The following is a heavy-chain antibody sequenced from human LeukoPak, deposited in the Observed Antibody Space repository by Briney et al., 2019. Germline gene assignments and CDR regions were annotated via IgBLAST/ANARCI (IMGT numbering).Heavy chain of an antibody. D-gene: IGHD3-9*01. CDR2: IDGSGDNT. CDR3: AKTPPLIYNICSKYTGCYFDY. V-gene: IGHV3-23*01. Sequence: GGSLRLSCAASRFTFSNYGMTWVRQAPGEGLEWVSSIDGSGDNTYYADSVKGRFTISRDNSRDTLYLQMNSLRVEDTAVYYCAKTPPLIYNICSKYTGCYFDYWGQGTLVAISS. J-gene: IGHJ4*02. CDR1: RFTFSNYG.